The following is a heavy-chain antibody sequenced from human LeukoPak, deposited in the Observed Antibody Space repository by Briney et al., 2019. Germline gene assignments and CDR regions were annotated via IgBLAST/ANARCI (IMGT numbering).Heavy chain of an antibody. CDR3: ARWNYYGSGRDYYYGMDV. CDR2: ISAYSGNT. Sequence: ASVSVSSTASGYTFNYYGITWVRQAPGQGLEWMGWISAYSGNTNYAQKFQGRVTMTADTFTTTAYMELRSLRYDDAAVYYCARWNYYGSGRDYYYGMDVWGQGTTVTVSS. J-gene: IGHJ6*02. CDR1: GYTFNYYG. D-gene: IGHD3-10*01. V-gene: IGHV1-18*01.